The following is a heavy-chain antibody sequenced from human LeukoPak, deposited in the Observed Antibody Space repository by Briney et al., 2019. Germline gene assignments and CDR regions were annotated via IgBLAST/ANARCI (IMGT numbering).Heavy chain of an antibody. CDR2: ISSSSSYI. CDR1: GFTFSSYS. CDR3: ARDPYGGDNWFDP. D-gene: IGHD4-23*01. V-gene: IGHV3-21*01. Sequence: PGGSLRLSCAASGFTFSSYSMNWVRQAPGKGLEGVSSISSSSSYIYYADSVKGRFTISRDNAKNSLYLQMNSLRAEDTAVYYCARDPYGGDNWFDPWGQGTLVTVSS. J-gene: IGHJ5*02.